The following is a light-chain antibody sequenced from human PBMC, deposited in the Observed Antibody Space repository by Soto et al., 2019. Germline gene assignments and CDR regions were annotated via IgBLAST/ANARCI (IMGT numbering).Light chain of an antibody. V-gene: IGLV3-1*01. CDR1: KLGDKY. Sequence: YELTQPPAVSVSPGQTASITCSGDKLGDKYACWYQQKPGQSPVLLIYQDSKRPSGIPERFSGSNTGNTATLTISGTQAMDEADYYCQAWDSSTVVFGGGTKLTVL. CDR2: QDS. CDR3: QAWDSSTVV. J-gene: IGLJ2*01.